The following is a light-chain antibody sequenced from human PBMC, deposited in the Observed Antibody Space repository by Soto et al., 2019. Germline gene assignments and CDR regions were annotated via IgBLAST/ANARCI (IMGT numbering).Light chain of an antibody. CDR1: QGIRNG. J-gene: IGKJ1*01. V-gene: IGKV1-17*01. Sequence: DIQMTQSPSSLSASVGDRVTITCRASQGIRNGLGWYQQKPGKAPKRLIYSASSLQSGVPSRFSGSGSGTEFTLTISSLQPEDFAAYYCLQHNSYPRTFGQGTKVEMK. CDR3: LQHNSYPRT. CDR2: SAS.